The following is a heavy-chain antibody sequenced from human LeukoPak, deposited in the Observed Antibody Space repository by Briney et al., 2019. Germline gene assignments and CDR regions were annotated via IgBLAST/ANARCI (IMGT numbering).Heavy chain of an antibody. CDR2: IYYSGST. V-gene: IGHV4-39*01. J-gene: IGHJ4*02. Sequence: SETLSLTCTVFGGSISSSSYYWGWIRQPPGKGLEWIGSIYYSGSTYYNPSLKSRVTISVDTSKNQFSLKLSSVTAADTAVYYCARLGPVEMATIALDYWGQGTLVTVST. D-gene: IGHD5-24*01. CDR1: GGSISSSSYY. CDR3: ARLGPVEMATIALDY.